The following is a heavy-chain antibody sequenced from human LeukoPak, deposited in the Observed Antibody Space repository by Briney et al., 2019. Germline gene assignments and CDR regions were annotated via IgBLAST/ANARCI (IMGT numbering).Heavy chain of an antibody. Sequence: GRSLRLSCAASGFTFSSYGMHWVRQAPGKGLEWVTVIWYDGSNKYYADSVKGRFTISRDNSKTTLYLQMNSLRAEDTAVYYCAKDPSGRWSGTYVDYWGQGTLVTVSS. V-gene: IGHV3-33*06. CDR2: IWYDGSNK. CDR3: AKDPSGRWSGTYVDY. D-gene: IGHD3-3*01. J-gene: IGHJ4*02. CDR1: GFTFSSYG.